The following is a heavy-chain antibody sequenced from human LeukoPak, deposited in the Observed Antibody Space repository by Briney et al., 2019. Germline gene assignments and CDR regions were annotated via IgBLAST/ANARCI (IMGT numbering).Heavy chain of an antibody. D-gene: IGHD3-10*01. CDR1: GGSISSYY. Sequence: SETLSLTCAVSGGSISSYYWSWIRQPPGKGLEWIGYIYYSGSTNYNPSLKSRVTISVDTSKNQFSLKLSSVTAADTAVYYCARTRGSYYYYYSGMDVWGQGTLVTVSS. CDR2: IYYSGST. V-gene: IGHV4-59*01. J-gene: IGHJ6*01. CDR3: ARTRGSYYYYYSGMDV.